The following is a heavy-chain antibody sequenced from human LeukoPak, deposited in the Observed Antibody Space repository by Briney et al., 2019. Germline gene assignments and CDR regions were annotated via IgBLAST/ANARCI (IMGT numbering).Heavy chain of an antibody. V-gene: IGHV4-30-4*01. J-gene: IGHJ1*01. Sequence: PSQTLSLTCTVSGGSISSGDYYWSWIRQPPGKGLEWIGYIYYSGSTYYNPSLKSRVTISVDTSKNQFSLKLSSVTAADTAVYYCARVVYYYDSSGYYNAEYFQHWGQGTLVTVSS. CDR2: IYYSGST. CDR1: GGSISSGDYY. CDR3: ARVVYYYDSSGYYNAEYFQH. D-gene: IGHD3-22*01.